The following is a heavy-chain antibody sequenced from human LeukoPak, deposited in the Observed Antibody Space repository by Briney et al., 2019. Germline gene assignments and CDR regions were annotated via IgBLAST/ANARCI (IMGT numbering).Heavy chain of an antibody. D-gene: IGHD3-10*01. CDR1: GFTFSSYA. CDR3: AVRGLDPYYYGSGSYHP. J-gene: IGHJ5*02. V-gene: IGHV3-23*01. CDR2: ISGSGGST. Sequence: GGSLRLSCAASGFTFSSYAMSWVRQAPGKGLEWVSAISGSGGSTYYADSVKGRFTISRDNSKNTLYLQMNSLRAEDTAVYYCAVRGLDPYYYGSGSYHPWGQGTLVTVSS.